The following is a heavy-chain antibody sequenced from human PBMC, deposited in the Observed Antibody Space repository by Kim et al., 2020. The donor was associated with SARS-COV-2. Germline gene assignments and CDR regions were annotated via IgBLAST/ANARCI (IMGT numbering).Heavy chain of an antibody. D-gene: IGHD6-19*01. J-gene: IGHJ3*02. CDR3: ARGGIAVAQGDGDAFDI. Sequence: VKSRITINPDTSKNQFSLQLNSVTPEDTAVYYCARGGIAVAQGDGDAFDIWGQGTMVTVSS. V-gene: IGHV6-1*01.